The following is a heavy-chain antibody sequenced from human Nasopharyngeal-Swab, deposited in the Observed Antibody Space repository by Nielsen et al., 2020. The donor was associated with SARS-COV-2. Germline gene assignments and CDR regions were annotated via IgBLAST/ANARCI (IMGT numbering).Heavy chain of an antibody. CDR1: GFTFSSYA. Sequence: GGSLRLSFAASGFTFSSYARSWVRQAPGRGLEWVSAISGSGGSTYYADSVKGRFTISRDNSKNTLYLQMNSLRAEDTAVYYCAKDVLSGWFDYWGQGTPVTVSS. CDR3: AKDVLSGWFDY. D-gene: IGHD6-19*01. J-gene: IGHJ4*02. V-gene: IGHV3-23*01. CDR2: ISGSGGST.